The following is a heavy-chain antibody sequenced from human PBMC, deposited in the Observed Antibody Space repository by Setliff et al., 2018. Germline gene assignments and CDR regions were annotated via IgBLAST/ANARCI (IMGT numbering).Heavy chain of an antibody. D-gene: IGHD3-22*01. V-gene: IGHV1-18*01. Sequence: SVKVSCKSSGFTFTDYGITWVRQVPGQGLEWMGWINNYNFNTQYAQKFQGRVTVTTDTSTTTAYMELRSLRADDAAVYYCARINFYVSSGYYYAPELWGQGTTVTVSS. CDR3: ARINFYVSSGYYYAPEL. CDR1: GFTFTDYG. J-gene: IGHJ4*02. CDR2: INNYNFNT.